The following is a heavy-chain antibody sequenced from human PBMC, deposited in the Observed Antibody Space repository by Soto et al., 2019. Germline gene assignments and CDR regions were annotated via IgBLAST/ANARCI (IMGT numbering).Heavy chain of an antibody. D-gene: IGHD3-22*01. CDR3: AGSDYYDSSGPLDY. Sequence: PSETLSLTCTVSGGSISSGDYYWSWIRQPPGKGLEWIGYIYYSGSTYYNPSLKSRVTISVDTSKNQFSLKLSSVTAADTAVYYCAGSDYYDSSGPLDYWGQGTLVTVSS. V-gene: IGHV4-30-4*01. J-gene: IGHJ4*02. CDR2: IYYSGST. CDR1: GGSISSGDYY.